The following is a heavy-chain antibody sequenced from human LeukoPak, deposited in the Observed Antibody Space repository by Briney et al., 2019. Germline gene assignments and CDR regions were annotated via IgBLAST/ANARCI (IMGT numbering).Heavy chain of an antibody. CDR3: ARARVRYFDWLPQKGDAFDI. Sequence: GGSLRLSCAASGFTFSSYSVNWVRQAPGKGLEWVSSISSSGSYIYYADSVKGRFTISRDNAKNSLYLQMNSLRAEDTAVYYCARARVRYFDWLPQKGDAFDIWGQGTMVTVSS. J-gene: IGHJ3*02. D-gene: IGHD3-9*01. CDR2: ISSSGSYI. V-gene: IGHV3-21*01. CDR1: GFTFSSYS.